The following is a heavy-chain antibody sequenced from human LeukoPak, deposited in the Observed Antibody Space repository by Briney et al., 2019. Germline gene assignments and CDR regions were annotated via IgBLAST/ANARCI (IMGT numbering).Heavy chain of an antibody. Sequence: GGSLRLSCAASGFTFSSYGMHWVRQAPGKGLEWVAVIWYDGSNKYSADSVKGRFTISRDNSKNTLYLQMNSLRAEDTAVYYCAKDPAVYHYGSGFDYWGQGNLVTVSS. D-gene: IGHD2-15*01. CDR1: GFTFSSYG. J-gene: IGHJ4*02. V-gene: IGHV3-30*02. CDR3: AKDPAVYHYGSGFDY. CDR2: IWYDGSNK.